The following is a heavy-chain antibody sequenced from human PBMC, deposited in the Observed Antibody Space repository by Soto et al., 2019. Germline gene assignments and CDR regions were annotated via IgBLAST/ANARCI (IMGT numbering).Heavy chain of an antibody. CDR1: GFTFSSYG. Sequence: GGSLRLSCVASGFTFSSYGMHWVRQAPGKGLEWVAVIWYDGSNKYYADSVKGRFTISRDNSKNTLYLQMNSLRAEDTAVYYCARAWITGTTWDYWGQGTLVTVSS. D-gene: IGHD1-7*01. CDR2: IWYDGSNK. J-gene: IGHJ4*02. V-gene: IGHV3-33*01. CDR3: ARAWITGTTWDY.